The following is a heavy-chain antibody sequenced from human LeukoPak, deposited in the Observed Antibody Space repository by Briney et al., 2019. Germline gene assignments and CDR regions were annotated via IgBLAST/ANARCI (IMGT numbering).Heavy chain of an antibody. V-gene: IGHV4-34*01. CDR3: AREASGVVTAIRGAFYYYCMDV. CDR2: INHSGST. J-gene: IGHJ6*03. D-gene: IGHD2-21*02. CDR1: GGSFSGYY. Sequence: PSETLSLTCAVYGGSFSGYYWSWIRQPPGKGLEWIGEINHSGSTNYNPSLKSRVTISVDTSKNQFSLKLSSVTAADTAVYYCAREASGVVTAIRGAFYYYCMDVWGKGTTVTVSS.